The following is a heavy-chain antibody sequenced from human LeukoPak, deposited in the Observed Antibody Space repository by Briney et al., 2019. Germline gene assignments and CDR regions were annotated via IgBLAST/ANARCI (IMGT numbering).Heavy chain of an antibody. Sequence: GGSLRLSCAASGFTFSSYSMNWVRQAPGKGLEWVSSISSSSSYIYYANSVKGRFTISRDNSKNTLYLQMGSLRAEDMAVYYCARVGVNPNDAFDIWGQGTMVTVSS. J-gene: IGHJ3*02. CDR1: GFTFSSYS. CDR2: ISSSSSYI. CDR3: ARVGVNPNDAFDI. V-gene: IGHV3-21*01.